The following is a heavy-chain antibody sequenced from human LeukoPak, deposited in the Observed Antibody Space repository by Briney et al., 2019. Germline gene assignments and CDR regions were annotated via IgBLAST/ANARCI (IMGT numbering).Heavy chain of an antibody. CDR1: GGSISSSSYY. Sequence: PSETLSLTCTVSGGSISSSSYYWGWIRQPPGKGLEWIGSIYYSGSTYYNPSLKSRVTISVDTSKNQFSLKLSSVTAADTAVYYCAREVRVLLWFGESQRYFDYWGQGTLVTVSS. CDR3: AREVRVLLWFGESQRYFDY. CDR2: IYYSGST. V-gene: IGHV4-39*02. J-gene: IGHJ4*02. D-gene: IGHD3-10*01.